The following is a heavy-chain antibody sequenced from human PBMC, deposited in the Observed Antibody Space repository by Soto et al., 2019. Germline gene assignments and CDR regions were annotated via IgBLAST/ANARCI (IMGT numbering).Heavy chain of an antibody. V-gene: IGHV1-18*01. CDR2: ISAYNGNT. CDR1: GYTFTSYG. D-gene: IGHD3-3*01. Sequence: ASVKVSCKASGYTFTSYGISWVRQAPGQGLEWMGWISAYNGNTNYAQKLQGRVTMTTDTSTSTAYMELRSLRSDDTAVYYCASARVFYVFWSVFYSPSCYYYYGMDVWCQGTTVTGSS. CDR3: ASARVFYVFWSVFYSPSCYYYYGMDV. J-gene: IGHJ6*02.